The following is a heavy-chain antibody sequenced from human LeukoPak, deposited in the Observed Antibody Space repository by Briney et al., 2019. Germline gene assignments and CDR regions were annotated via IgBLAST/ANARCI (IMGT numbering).Heavy chain of an antibody. CDR2: IYYSGST. J-gene: IGHJ5*02. CDR1: GGSISSYY. CDR3: ARVNCSSTSCYRRPGWFDP. D-gene: IGHD2-2*02. Sequence: SETLSLTCTVSGGSISSYYWSWIRQPPGKGLEWIGYIYYSGSTNYNPSLKSRVTISVDMSKNQFSLKLSSVTAADTAVYYCARVNCSSTSCYRRPGWFDPWGQGTLVTVSS. V-gene: IGHV4-59*01.